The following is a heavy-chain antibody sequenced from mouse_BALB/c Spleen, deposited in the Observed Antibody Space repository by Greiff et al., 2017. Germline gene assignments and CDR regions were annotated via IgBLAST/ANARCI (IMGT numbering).Heavy chain of an antibody. V-gene: IGHV1-5*01. Sequence: EVQLQQSGTVLARPGASVKMSCKASGYSFTSYWMHWVKQRPGQGLEWIGAIYPGNSDTSYNQKFKGKAKLTAVTSASTAYMELSSLTNEDSAVYYCTRGGYGNYFDYWGQGTTLTVSS. J-gene: IGHJ2*01. D-gene: IGHD2-1*01. CDR1: GYSFTSYW. CDR3: TRGGYGNYFDY. CDR2: IYPGNSDT.